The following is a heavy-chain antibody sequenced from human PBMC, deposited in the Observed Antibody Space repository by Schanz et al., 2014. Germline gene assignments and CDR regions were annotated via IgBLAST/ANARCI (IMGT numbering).Heavy chain of an antibody. D-gene: IGHD1-1*01. J-gene: IGHJ4*02. V-gene: IGHV3-48*01. CDR2: ISSSSSTI. CDR3: ARDRRNADLDY. CDR1: GFTFSGYS. Sequence: EVQLVESGGGLVQPGGSLRLSCAASGFTFSGYSMNWVRQAPGKGLEWVAYISSSSSTIHYADSVKGRFTISRDNAKNSLYLQMDSLRAEDTALYYCARDRRNADLDYWGQGTLVNVSS.